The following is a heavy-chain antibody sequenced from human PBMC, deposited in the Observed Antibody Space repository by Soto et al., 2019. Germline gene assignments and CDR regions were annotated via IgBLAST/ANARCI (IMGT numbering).Heavy chain of an antibody. V-gene: IGHV3-30-3*01. J-gene: IGHJ4*02. CDR3: ARDHTDPHGIVVEVSFYFDY. CDR2: ISYDGSNK. Sequence: PGGSLRLSCAASGFTFSSYAMHWVRQAPGKGLEWVAVISYDGSNKYYADSVKGRFTISRDNSKNTLYLQMNSLRAEDTAVYYCARDHTDPHGIVVEVSFYFDYWGQGTLVTVSS. CDR1: GFTFSSYA. D-gene: IGHD3-22*01.